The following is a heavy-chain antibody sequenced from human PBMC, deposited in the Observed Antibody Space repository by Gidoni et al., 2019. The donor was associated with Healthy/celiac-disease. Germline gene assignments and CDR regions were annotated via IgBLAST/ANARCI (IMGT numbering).Heavy chain of an antibody. CDR3: ARDLVGGSYYEDY. J-gene: IGHJ4*02. CDR1: GFTFSSYS. D-gene: IGHD1-26*01. V-gene: IGHV3-48*02. CDR2: ISSSSSTI. Sequence: EVQLVESVGGLVQPRGSLRLSGAASGFTFSSYSMNWVRQAPGKGLEWVSYISSSSSTIYYADSVKGRFTISRDNAKNSLYLQMNSLRDEDTAVYYCARDLVGGSYYEDYWGQGTLVTVSS.